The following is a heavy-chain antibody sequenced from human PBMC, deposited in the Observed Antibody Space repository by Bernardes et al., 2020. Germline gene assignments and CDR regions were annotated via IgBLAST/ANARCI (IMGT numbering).Heavy chain of an antibody. D-gene: IGHD2-8*01. Sequence: GGSLRLSCAASGFTFRSHAMHWVRQAPGKGLEWVAVISYDGNNRYYADADSKGRFTISRDNSKNTVYLQMNTLRAEDTAVYYCARECPNGICPVDYWGQGTLVTVSS. V-gene: IGHV3-30*01. CDR1: GFTFRSHA. CDR2: ISYDGNNR. CDR3: ARECPNGICPVDY. J-gene: IGHJ4*02.